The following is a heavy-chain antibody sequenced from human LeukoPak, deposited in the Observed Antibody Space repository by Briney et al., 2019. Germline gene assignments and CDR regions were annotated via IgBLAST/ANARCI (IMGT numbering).Heavy chain of an antibody. CDR1: GYRFSSFW. D-gene: IGHD5-12*01. Sequence: GESLKISCKTSGYRFSSFWIGWVRQMPGKGLEWMGIIYPGDSDTRYSPSFQGQVIFSVDKSITTAYLQWSSLKASDTAMYYCTKSRGYRGFSDYWGQGTLVTVSS. J-gene: IGHJ4*02. CDR2: IYPGDSDT. V-gene: IGHV5-51*01. CDR3: TKSRGYRGFSDY.